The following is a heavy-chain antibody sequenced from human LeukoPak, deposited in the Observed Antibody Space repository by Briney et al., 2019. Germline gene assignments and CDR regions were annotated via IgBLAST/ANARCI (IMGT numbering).Heavy chain of an antibody. D-gene: IGHD1-26*01. J-gene: IGHJ2*01. CDR1: GFTFSSYA. V-gene: IGHV3-23*01. CDR2: IGGSGGST. Sequence: GGSLRLSCAASGFTFSSYAMSWVRQAPGKGLEWVSAIGGSGGSTYYADSVKGRFTISRDNSKNTLYLQMNSLRAEDTAVYYCAKDLEWELPGGYFDLWGRGTLSLSPQ. CDR3: AKDLEWELPGGYFDL.